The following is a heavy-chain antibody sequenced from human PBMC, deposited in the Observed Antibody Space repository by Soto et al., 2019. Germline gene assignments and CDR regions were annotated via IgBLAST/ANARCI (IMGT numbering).Heavy chain of an antibody. Sequence: ASVKVSCKASGYTFTNFFLHWVRLAPGQGLEWMGWITAYNGNTSYAQKLQGRVTMTTDTSTSTAYMELRSLRSDDTAVYYCARVNLWYDFWSGLDYWGQGTLVTVSS. V-gene: IGHV1-18*04. CDR3: ARVNLWYDFWSGLDY. CDR2: ITAYNGNT. D-gene: IGHD3-3*01. J-gene: IGHJ4*02. CDR1: GYTFTNFF.